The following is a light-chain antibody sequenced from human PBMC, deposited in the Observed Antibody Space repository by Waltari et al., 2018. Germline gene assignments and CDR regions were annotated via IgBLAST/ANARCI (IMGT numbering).Light chain of an antibody. V-gene: IGKV1-5*03. CDR1: QGISSW. CDR2: NAS. CDR3: HQYNNYPFT. Sequence: DLQMTQSPSTLSASVGDLVTITCRARQGISSWLAGYQQKPGKAPNLLIYNASSLESGVPSRFSGSGSGTEFTLTISSRQPDDFATYYCHQYNNYPFTSGPGTKVDIK. J-gene: IGKJ3*01.